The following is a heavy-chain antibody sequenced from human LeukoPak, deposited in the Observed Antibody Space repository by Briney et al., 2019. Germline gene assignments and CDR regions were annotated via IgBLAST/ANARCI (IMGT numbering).Heavy chain of an antibody. Sequence: GGSLRLSCAASGFTFSSYSMNWVRQAPGKWLEGVSSISSSSSYIYYADSVKGRFTISRDNAKNSLYLQMNSLRAEDTAVYYCARGIGGGLFDYWGQGTLVTVSS. CDR1: GFTFSSYS. J-gene: IGHJ4*02. CDR2: ISSSSSYI. V-gene: IGHV3-21*01. CDR3: ARGIGGGLFDY. D-gene: IGHD3-10*01.